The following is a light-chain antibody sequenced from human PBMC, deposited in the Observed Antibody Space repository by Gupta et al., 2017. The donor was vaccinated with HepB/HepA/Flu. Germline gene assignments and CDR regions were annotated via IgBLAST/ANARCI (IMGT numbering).Light chain of an antibody. CDR1: NSNIGSNY. Sequence: QSVLTQPPSASGAPGQRVTISCSGSNSNIGSNYLYWYQQLPGTAPKPLIFRDDRRPSGVSDRFSASKSGTSASLAISGLWSEDEADYYCAAWDDILSGVVFGGGTKLTVL. CDR2: RDD. CDR3: AAWDDILSGVV. J-gene: IGLJ3*02. V-gene: IGLV1-47*03.